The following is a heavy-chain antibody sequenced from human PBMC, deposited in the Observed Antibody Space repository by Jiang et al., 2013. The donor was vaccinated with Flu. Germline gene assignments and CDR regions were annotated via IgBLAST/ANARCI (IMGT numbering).Heavy chain of an antibody. J-gene: IGHJ4*02. D-gene: IGHD3-22*01. CDR1: GFTFSSYS. V-gene: IGHV3-21*01. CDR2: ISSSTSDT. Sequence: SCGASGFTFSSYSMNWVRQAPGKGLEWVSSISSSTSDTYYADSVKGRFTISRDNAKNSLYLQMNSLRAEDTAVYYCAREHYDDTNGYPEWDYWGQGTLVTVSS. CDR3: AREHYDDTNGYPEWDY.